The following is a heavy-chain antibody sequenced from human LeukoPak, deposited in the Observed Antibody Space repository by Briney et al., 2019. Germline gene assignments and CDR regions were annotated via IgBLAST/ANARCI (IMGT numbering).Heavy chain of an antibody. J-gene: IGHJ4*02. D-gene: IGHD1-26*01. Sequence: GGSLRLSYAASGFMFSSYAMNWVRQAPGKGLEWVSGISHSGGSTYYTDSVKGRFTISRDNSKNTLYLQMDSLRAEDTAVYYCTTKGGSYWGQGTLVTVSS. V-gene: IGHV3-23*01. CDR2: ISHSGGST. CDR3: TTKGGSY. CDR1: GFMFSSYA.